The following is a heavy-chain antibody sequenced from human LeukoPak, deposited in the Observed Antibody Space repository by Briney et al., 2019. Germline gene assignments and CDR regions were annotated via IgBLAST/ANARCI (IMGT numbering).Heavy chain of an antibody. CDR3: ARATVALRRITALDY. Sequence: ETLSLTCTVSGGSISSGGYYWMSWVRQAPGKGLEWVANIKQDGSEKYYVDSVKGRFTVSRDNAKNSLYLQMNSLRAQDTAVYYCARATVALRRITALDYWGQGTLVTVSS. CDR1: GGSISSGGYYW. J-gene: IGHJ4*02. D-gene: IGHD4-23*01. CDR2: IKQDGSEK. V-gene: IGHV3-7*01.